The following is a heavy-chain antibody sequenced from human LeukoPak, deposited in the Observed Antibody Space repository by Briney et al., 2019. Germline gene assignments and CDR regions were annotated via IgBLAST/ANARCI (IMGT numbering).Heavy chain of an antibody. V-gene: IGHV1-8*03. Sequence: ASVKVSCKASGYTFTSYDIDWVRQATGQGLKWMGWMNPNSGNTGYAQKFQGRVTITRNTSISTAYMELSSLRSEDTAVYYCARGWGSSWSYWGQGTLVTVSS. D-gene: IGHD6-19*01. CDR2: MNPNSGNT. J-gene: IGHJ4*02. CDR1: GYTFTSYD. CDR3: ARGWGSSWSY.